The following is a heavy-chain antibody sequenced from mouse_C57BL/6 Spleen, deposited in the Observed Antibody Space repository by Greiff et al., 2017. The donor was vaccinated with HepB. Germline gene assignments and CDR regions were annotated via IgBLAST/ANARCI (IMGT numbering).Heavy chain of an antibody. J-gene: IGHJ2*01. V-gene: IGHV1-59*01. D-gene: IGHD4-1*02. Sequence: QVQLQQPGAELVRPGTSVKLSCKASGYTFTSYWMHWVKQRPGQGLEWIGVIDPSDSYTNYNQKFKGKATLTVDTSSSTAYMQLSSLTSEDSAVYYCARSPTGTDDYWGQGTTLTVPS. CDR1: GYTFTSYW. CDR2: IDPSDSYT. CDR3: ARSPTGTDDY.